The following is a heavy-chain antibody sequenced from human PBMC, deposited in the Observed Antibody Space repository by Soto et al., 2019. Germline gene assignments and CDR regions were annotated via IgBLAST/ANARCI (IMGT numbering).Heavy chain of an antibody. CDR2: INHSGST. J-gene: IGHJ5*02. V-gene: IGHV4-34*01. D-gene: IGHD3-3*01. Sequence: SETLSLTCAVYGGSFSGYYWSWIRQPPGKGLEWIGEINHSGSTNYNPSLKSRVTISVDTSKNQFSLKLSSVTAADTAVYYCARGVEPNYDFWRALWNWFDPWGQGTLVTVSS. CDR1: GGSFSGYY. CDR3: ARGVEPNYDFWRALWNWFDP.